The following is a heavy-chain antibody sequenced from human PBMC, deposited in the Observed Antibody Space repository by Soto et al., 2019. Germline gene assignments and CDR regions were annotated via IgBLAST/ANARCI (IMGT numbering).Heavy chain of an antibody. CDR2: ISAYNGNT. J-gene: IGHJ5*01. CDR3: ARGWASGWFLNWFDP. Sequence: ASVKVSCKASGYTFTSYGISWVRQAPGQGLEWMGWISAYNGNTNYAQKLQGRVTMTTDTSTSTAYMELRSLRSDDTAVYYCARGWASGWFLNWFDPWGQGTTVTVSS. V-gene: IGHV1-18*04. CDR1: GYTFTSYG. D-gene: IGHD6-19*01.